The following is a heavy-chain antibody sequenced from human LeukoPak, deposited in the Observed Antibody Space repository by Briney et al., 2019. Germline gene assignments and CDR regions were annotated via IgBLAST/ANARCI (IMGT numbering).Heavy chain of an antibody. J-gene: IGHJ5*02. Sequence: GESRKISCKGSGYDFSSDWIAWVRQMPGKGLEWMGIIYPGDSETRYSPSFQGQITISADKSISTAYLQWSSLKASDTAIYYCTIYGSGSEDWFDPWGQGTLVTVSS. D-gene: IGHD3-10*01. V-gene: IGHV5-51*01. CDR3: TIYGSGSEDWFDP. CDR1: GYDFSSDW. CDR2: IYPGDSET.